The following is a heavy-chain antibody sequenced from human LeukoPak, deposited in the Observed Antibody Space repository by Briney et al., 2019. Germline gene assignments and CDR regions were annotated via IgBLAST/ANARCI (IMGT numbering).Heavy chain of an antibody. CDR1: GVTVSRNY. CDR3: ATSHYYYDSDAFDI. D-gene: IGHD3-22*01. V-gene: IGHV3-53*01. J-gene: IGHJ3*02. Sequence: QPGGSLRLSCAASGVTVSRNYMRWGRQAPGKGLGGVSVSYSGGSSYYADSVKGRLTISRDNSKNTLYLQMNSLRAADTAVYYCATSHYYYDSDAFDIWGQGTMVTVSS. CDR2: SYSGGSS.